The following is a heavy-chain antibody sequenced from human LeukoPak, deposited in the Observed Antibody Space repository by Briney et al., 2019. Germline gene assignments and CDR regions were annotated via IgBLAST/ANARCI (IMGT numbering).Heavy chain of an antibody. D-gene: IGHD3-22*01. CDR1: GGSFSGYY. CDR2: INHSGST. V-gene: IGHV4-34*01. Sequence: SETLSLTCAVYGGSFSGYYWSWIRQPPGKGLEWIGEINHSGSTNYNPSLKSRVTISVDTSKNQFSLKLSSVTAADTAVYYCARDLNYDSSGKNDYWGQGTLVTVSS. CDR3: ARDLNYDSSGKNDY. J-gene: IGHJ4*02.